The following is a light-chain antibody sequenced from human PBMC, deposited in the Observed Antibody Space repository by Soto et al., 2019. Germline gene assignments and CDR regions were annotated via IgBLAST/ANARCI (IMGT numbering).Light chain of an antibody. Sequence: QSVLTQPRSVSWSPGHSVAVSRTGTSSDVGGYNYVSWYQQHPGKAPKLMIYDVNKRPSGVPDRLSGSKSGNTASLTISGLQAEDEADYYCCSYAGSLYVFGNGTKVTVL. J-gene: IGLJ1*01. CDR1: SSDVGGYNY. CDR3: CSYAGSLYV. V-gene: IGLV2-11*01. CDR2: DVN.